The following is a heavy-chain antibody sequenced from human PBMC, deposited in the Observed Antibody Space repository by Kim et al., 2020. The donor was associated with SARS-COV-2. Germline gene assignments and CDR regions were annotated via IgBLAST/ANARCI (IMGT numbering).Heavy chain of an antibody. J-gene: IGHJ6*02. Sequence: GGSLRLSCAASGFTFSSYGMHWVRQAPGKGLEWVAVISYDGSNKYYADSVKGRFTISRDNSKNTQYLQMNSLRAEDTAVYYCAREGSSYGYEDYYYGMDVWGQGTTVTVSS. CDR1: GFTFSSYG. CDR2: ISYDGSNK. D-gene: IGHD5-18*01. V-gene: IGHV3-33*05. CDR3: AREGSSYGYEDYYYGMDV.